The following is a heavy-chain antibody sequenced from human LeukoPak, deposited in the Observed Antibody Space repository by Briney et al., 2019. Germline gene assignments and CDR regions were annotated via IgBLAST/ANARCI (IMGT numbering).Heavy chain of an antibody. CDR1: GFTFSSYV. V-gene: IGHV3-23*01. D-gene: IGHD6-13*01. Sequence: PGGSLRLSCAASGFTFSSYVMSWVRQAPGKGLEWVSAISGSGGSTYYADSAKGRFTISRDNSKNTLYLQMNSLRVEDTAVYYCAKSKYSSSWWGGFDYWGQGTLVTVSS. CDR3: AKSKYSSSWWGGFDY. CDR2: ISGSGGST. J-gene: IGHJ4*02.